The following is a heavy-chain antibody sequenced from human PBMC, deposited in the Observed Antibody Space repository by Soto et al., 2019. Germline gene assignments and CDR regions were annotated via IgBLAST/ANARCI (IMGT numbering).Heavy chain of an antibody. CDR3: ASSPYXSGWSPDY. J-gene: IGHJ4*02. Sequence: QVQLVESGGGVVQPGRSLRLSCAASGFTFSSYGMHWVRQAPGKXLEWVAVIWYDGSNKYYADSVKGRFTISRDNSKNTLYLQMNSLRAEDTAVYYCASSPYXSGWSPDYWGQGTLVTVSS. V-gene: IGHV3-33*01. D-gene: IGHD6-19*01. CDR2: IWYDGSNK. CDR1: GFTFSSYG.